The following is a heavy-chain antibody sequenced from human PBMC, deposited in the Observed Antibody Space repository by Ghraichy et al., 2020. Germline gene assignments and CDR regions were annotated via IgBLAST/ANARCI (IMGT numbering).Heavy chain of an antibody. CDR3: ASMYSSSWYGG. J-gene: IGHJ2*01. D-gene: IGHD6-13*01. CDR1: GFTVSSNY. V-gene: IGHV3-66*02. Sequence: GESLNISCAASGFTVSSNYMSWVRQAPGKGLEWVSVIYSGGSTYYADSVKGRFTISRDNSKNTLYLQMNSLRAEDTAVYYCASMYSSSWYGGWGRGTLVTVSS. CDR2: IYSGGST.